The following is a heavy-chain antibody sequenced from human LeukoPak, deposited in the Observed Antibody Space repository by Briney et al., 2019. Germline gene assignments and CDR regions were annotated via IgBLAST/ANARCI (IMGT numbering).Heavy chain of an antibody. V-gene: IGHV4-39*07. CDR1: GGSISSSSYY. Sequence: PSETLSLTCTVSGGSISSSSYYWGWIRQPPGKGLEWIGSIYYSGSTYYNPSLKSRVTISVDTSKNQFSLKLSSVTAADTAVYYCARDDGIGYYGSGSYYQEYNWFDPWGQGTLVTVSS. J-gene: IGHJ5*02. CDR3: ARDDGIGYYGSGSYYQEYNWFDP. CDR2: IYYSGST. D-gene: IGHD3-10*01.